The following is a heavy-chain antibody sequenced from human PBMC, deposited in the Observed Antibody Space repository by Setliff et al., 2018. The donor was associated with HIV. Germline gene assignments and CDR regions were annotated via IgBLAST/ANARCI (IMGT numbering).Heavy chain of an antibody. CDR2: VHYSGTT. CDR3: ARENGDCSGGACYFMLDS. Sequence: PLETLSLTCTVSGGSSSSHYWSWIRQPPGQGLEWIGYVHYSGTTNYNPSLKSRVTISVDASNNQFSLELRSMTAADTAVYYGARENGDCSGGACYFMLDSWGQGTRVTVSS. CDR1: GGSSSSHY. D-gene: IGHD2-15*01. V-gene: IGHV4-59*11. J-gene: IGHJ4*02.